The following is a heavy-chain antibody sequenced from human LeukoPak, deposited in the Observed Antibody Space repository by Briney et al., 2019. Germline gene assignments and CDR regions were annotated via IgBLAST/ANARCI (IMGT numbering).Heavy chain of an antibody. Sequence: ASVKVSCKASGYIFTGYYMHWVRQAPGQGLEWMGWINPNSGDTNYAQKFQGRVTMTRDTSISTAYMELSRLRSDDTAVYYCARGRGWELLKDYFDYWGQGTLVTVSS. J-gene: IGHJ4*02. CDR2: INPNSGDT. CDR1: GYIFTGYY. CDR3: ARGRGWELLKDYFDY. V-gene: IGHV1-2*02. D-gene: IGHD1-26*01.